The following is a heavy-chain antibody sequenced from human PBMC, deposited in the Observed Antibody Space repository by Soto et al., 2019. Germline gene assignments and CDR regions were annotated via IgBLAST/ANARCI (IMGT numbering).Heavy chain of an antibody. Sequence: PGGSLRLSGAASGFTFSSYGMHWVRHGRGKGLELVAVISYDGSNKYYSDSVKGRLTISRDNSKNTLYLQMNSLRAEDTAVYYCARVGIVGATPFDYWGQGTLVTVSS. V-gene: IGHV3-30*03. CDR2: ISYDGSNK. J-gene: IGHJ4*02. D-gene: IGHD1-26*01. CDR3: ARVGIVGATPFDY. CDR1: GFTFSSYG.